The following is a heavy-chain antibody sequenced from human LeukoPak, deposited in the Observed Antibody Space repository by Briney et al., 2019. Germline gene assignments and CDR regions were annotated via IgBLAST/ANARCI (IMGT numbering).Heavy chain of an antibody. Sequence: GGSLSLSCAASGFTFSSYAMSWFRQAPGKGVEWVSAISGSGGSTYYADSVKGRFTISRDNSKNTLYLQMNSLRAEDTAVYYCANDIPHFDYWGQGTLVTVSS. CDR3: ANDIPHFDY. CDR2: ISGSGGST. CDR1: GFTFSSYA. D-gene: IGHD2-2*02. J-gene: IGHJ4*02. V-gene: IGHV3-23*01.